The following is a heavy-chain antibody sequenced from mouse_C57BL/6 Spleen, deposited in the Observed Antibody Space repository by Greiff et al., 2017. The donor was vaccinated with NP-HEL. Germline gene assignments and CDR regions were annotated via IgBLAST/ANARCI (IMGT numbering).Heavy chain of an antibody. J-gene: IGHJ2*01. Sequence: QVQLHQSGAELVKPGASVKLSCKASGYTFTSYWMQWVKQRPGQGLEWIGEIDPSDSYTNYNQKFKGKATLTVDTSSSTAYMQLSSLTSEDSAVYYCARDRYSNYPDYFDYWGQGTTLTVSS. D-gene: IGHD2-5*01. V-gene: IGHV1-50*01. CDR1: GYTFTSYW. CDR3: ARDRYSNYPDYFDY. CDR2: IDPSDSYT.